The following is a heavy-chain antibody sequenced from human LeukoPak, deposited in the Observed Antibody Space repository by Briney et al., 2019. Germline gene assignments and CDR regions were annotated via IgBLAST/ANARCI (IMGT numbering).Heavy chain of an antibody. D-gene: IGHD2/OR15-2a*01. Sequence: ASVKVSCKASGYTFTGFYLHWVRQASGQGLEWMGWINPNSGATNSAQKFQGRATLTRDASISTAYMELSSLRSDDTAVYYCARDPRNYVDYWGQGTLVTVPS. CDR3: ARDPRNYVDY. CDR2: INPNSGAT. J-gene: IGHJ4*02. CDR1: GYTFTGFY. V-gene: IGHV1-2*02.